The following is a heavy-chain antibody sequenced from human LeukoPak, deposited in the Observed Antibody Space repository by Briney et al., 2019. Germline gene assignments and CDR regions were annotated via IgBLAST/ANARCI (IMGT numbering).Heavy chain of an antibody. CDR3: ATGGYSYGWFLDY. V-gene: IGHV4-61*01. J-gene: IGHJ4*02. CDR1: GGSISSSSYY. Sequence: PSETLSLTCTVSGGSISSSSYYWSWIRQPPGKGLEWIGYIYYSGSTNYNPSLKSRVTISVDTSKNQFSLKLSSVTAADTAVYYCATGGYSYGWFLDYWGQGTLVTVSS. CDR2: IYYSGST. D-gene: IGHD5-18*01.